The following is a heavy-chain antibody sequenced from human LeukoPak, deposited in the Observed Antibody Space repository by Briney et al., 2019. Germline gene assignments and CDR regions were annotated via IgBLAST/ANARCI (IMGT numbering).Heavy chain of an antibody. D-gene: IGHD1-7*01. V-gene: IGHV3-30*03. CDR1: GFTFNSYG. Sequence: GGSLRLSCAASGFTFNSYGMHWVRQAPGKGLEWLAVISYDGSNKYFADSVEGRLVVSRDNSNNTLYLHMNTLRPDDTGIYYCAAYHASGTFGYFQHWGQGTLVTVSS. CDR3: AAYHASGTFGYFQH. CDR2: ISYDGSNK. J-gene: IGHJ1*01.